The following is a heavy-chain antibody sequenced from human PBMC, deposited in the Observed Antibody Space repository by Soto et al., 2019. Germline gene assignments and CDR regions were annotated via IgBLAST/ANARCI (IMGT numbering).Heavy chain of an antibody. D-gene: IGHD2-8*02. J-gene: IGHJ4*02. CDR1: GFTFSSYS. Sequence: EVQLVESGGGLVKPGGSLRLSCAASGFTFSSYSMNWVRQAPGKGLEWVSSISSSSSYIYYADSVKGRFTISRDNAKNSLHLQINRLRAEDTAVYYCARDFFWSALDYWGQGTLVTVSS. CDR3: ARDFFWSALDY. V-gene: IGHV3-21*01. CDR2: ISSSSSYI.